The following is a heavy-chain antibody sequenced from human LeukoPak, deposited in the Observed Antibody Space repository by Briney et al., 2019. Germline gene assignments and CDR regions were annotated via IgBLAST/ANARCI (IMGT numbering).Heavy chain of an antibody. CDR1: GYTFTSYC. CDR2: ISSYNGHT. J-gene: IGHJ4*02. D-gene: IGHD3-10*01. V-gene: IGHV1-18*01. CDR3: ARDGPGSGVNFDY. Sequence: ASVKVSCKASGYTFTSYCISWVRQAPGQGLEWMGLISSYNGHTSYAQKLQGRVTMTTDTSTSTAYMELRSLRSDDTAVYYCARDGPGSGVNFDYWGQGTLVTVSS.